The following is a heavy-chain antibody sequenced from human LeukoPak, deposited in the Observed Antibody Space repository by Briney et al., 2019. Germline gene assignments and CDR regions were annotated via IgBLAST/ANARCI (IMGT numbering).Heavy chain of an antibody. CDR2: ISSSSSYI. Sequence: GGSLRLSCAASGFTFSSYNMNWVRQAPGKGLEWVSSISSSSSYIYYADSVKGRFTISRDNAKNSLYLQMNSLRAEDTAVYYCAREDYYYYYMDVWGKGTTVTVSS. CDR1: GFTFSSYN. CDR3: AREDYYYYYMDV. J-gene: IGHJ6*03. V-gene: IGHV3-21*01.